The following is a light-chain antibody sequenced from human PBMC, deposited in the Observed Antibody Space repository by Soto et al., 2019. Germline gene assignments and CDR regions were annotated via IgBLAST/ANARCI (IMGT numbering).Light chain of an antibody. V-gene: IGLV1-36*01. CDR3: AAWDDSLNGDV. J-gene: IGLJ1*01. Sequence: QSALTQPPSVSEAPRQRVTISCSGSSSNIGNNAVNWYQQLPGKAPKLLIYYDDLLPSGVSDRFSGSKSGTSASLAISGLHSEDEADYYCAAWDDSLNGDVFGTGTKVTVL. CDR2: YDD. CDR1: SSNIGNNA.